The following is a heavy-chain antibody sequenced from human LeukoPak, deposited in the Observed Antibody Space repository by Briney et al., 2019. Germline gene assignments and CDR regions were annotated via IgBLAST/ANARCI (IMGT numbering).Heavy chain of an antibody. Sequence: GESLKISCKGSGYSFTSYWIGWVRQMPGKGLEWMGIIYPGDSDTRYSPSSQGQVTISADKSISTAYLQWSSLKASDTAMYYCARGRDSSGWQFDYWGQGTLVTVSS. J-gene: IGHJ4*02. CDR1: GYSFTSYW. CDR3: ARGRDSSGWQFDY. CDR2: IYPGDSDT. V-gene: IGHV5-51*01. D-gene: IGHD6-19*01.